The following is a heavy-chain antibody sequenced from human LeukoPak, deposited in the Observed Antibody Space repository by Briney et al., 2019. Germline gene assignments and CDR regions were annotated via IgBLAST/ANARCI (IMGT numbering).Heavy chain of an antibody. V-gene: IGHV4-34*01. Sequence: SETLSLTCAVYGGSFSGYYWSWIRQPPGKGLEWIGEINHSGSTNYNPSLKSRVTISVDTSKNQFSLKLSSVTAADTAVYYCARHKDTAMAPSFDYWGQGTLVTVSS. J-gene: IGHJ4*02. CDR2: INHSGST. D-gene: IGHD5-18*01. CDR3: ARHKDTAMAPSFDY. CDR1: GGSFSGYY.